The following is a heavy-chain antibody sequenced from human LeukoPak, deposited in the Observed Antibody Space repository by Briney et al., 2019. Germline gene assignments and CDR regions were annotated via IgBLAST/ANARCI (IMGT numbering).Heavy chain of an antibody. CDR2: INAGNGNT. Sequence: ASVKVSCKASGYTFTSYAMHWVRQAPGQRLEWMGWINAGNGNTKYSQKFQGRVTITRDTSASTAYMELSSLRSDDTAVYYCARDHGSGSTYYYYGMDVWGQGTTVTVSS. V-gene: IGHV1-3*01. CDR3: ARDHGSGSTYYYYGMDV. D-gene: IGHD3-10*01. CDR1: GYTFTSYA. J-gene: IGHJ6*02.